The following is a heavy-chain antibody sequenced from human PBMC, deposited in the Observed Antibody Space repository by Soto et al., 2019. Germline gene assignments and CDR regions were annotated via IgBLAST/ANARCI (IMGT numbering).Heavy chain of an antibody. V-gene: IGHV4-34*01. Sequence: QVQLQQWGAGLLKPSETLSLTCAVYGGSFSGYYWSWIRQPPGKGLEWIGEINHSGSTNYNPSLKSRVTISVDTSKNQFSLQLSSVTAADTAVYYCARHRGRSSSGYKELDYGGQGTLVTVSS. J-gene: IGHJ4*02. D-gene: IGHD6-13*01. CDR1: GGSFSGYY. CDR3: ARHRGRSSSGYKELDY. CDR2: INHSGST.